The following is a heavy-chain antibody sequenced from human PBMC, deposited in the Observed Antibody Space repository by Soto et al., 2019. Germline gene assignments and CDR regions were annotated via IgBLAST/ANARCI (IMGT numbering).Heavy chain of an antibody. D-gene: IGHD6-13*01. Sequence: PSETLSLTCTVSGGSISSYYWSWIRQPPGKGLEWIGYIYYSGSTNYNPSLKSRVTISVDTSKNQFSLKLSSVTAADTAVYYCAREDSSSWYGGGFDYWGQGTLVTVSS. J-gene: IGHJ4*02. CDR1: GGSISSYY. CDR2: IYYSGST. CDR3: AREDSSSWYGGGFDY. V-gene: IGHV4-59*01.